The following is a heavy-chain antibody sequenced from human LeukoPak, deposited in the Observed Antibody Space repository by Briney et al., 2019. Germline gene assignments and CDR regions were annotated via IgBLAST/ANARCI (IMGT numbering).Heavy chain of an antibody. CDR3: ARGSSYYDSSGYFSSDAFDI. J-gene: IGHJ3*02. CDR2: ISSSSSYI. V-gene: IGHV3-21*01. D-gene: IGHD3-22*01. CDR1: GLTFSSYS. Sequence: PGGSLRLSCAASGLTFSSYSMNWVRQAPGKGLEWVSSISSSSSYIYYADSVKGRFTISRDNAKNSLYLQMNSLRAEDTAVYYCARGSSYYDSSGYFSSDAFDIWGQGTMVTVSS.